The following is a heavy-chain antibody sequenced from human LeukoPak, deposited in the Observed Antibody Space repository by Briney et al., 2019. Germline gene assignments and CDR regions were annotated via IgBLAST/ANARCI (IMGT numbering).Heavy chain of an antibody. V-gene: IGHV1-46*01. J-gene: IGHJ4*02. D-gene: IGHD6-19*01. CDR3: ARDRSGSSGWNCFDY. Sequence: ASVTVSLKASGYTFTIYYMHWVRQAPGQGLEWMGIINPSGGSTSYAQKFQGRVTMTRDTSTSTVYMELSSLRSEDTAVYYCARDRSGSSGWNCFDYWGQGTLVTVSS. CDR1: GYTFTIYY. CDR2: INPSGGST.